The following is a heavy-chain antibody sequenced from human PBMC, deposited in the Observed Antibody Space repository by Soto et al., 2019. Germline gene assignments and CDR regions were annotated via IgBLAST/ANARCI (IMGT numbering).Heavy chain of an antibody. D-gene: IGHD3-22*01. Sequence: QVQLVESGGGVVQPGRSLRLSCAASGFTFSSYGMHWVRQAPGKGLEWVAVISYDGSNKYDADSVKGRFTISRDNSKNTLYLQMNSLRAEDTAVYYCAKGSYYYDSSGYYRFWGQGTLVTVSS. J-gene: IGHJ4*02. CDR1: GFTFSSYG. V-gene: IGHV3-30*18. CDR2: ISYDGSNK. CDR3: AKGSYYYDSSGYYRF.